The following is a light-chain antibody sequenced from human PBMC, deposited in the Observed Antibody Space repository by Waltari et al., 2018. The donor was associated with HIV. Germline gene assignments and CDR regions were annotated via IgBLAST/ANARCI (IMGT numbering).Light chain of an antibody. CDR2: LEGSGSY. CDR1: SGHSSYI. CDR3: ETWDSNTRV. J-gene: IGLJ3*02. V-gene: IGLV4-60*03. Sequence: QPVLTQSYSASASLGSSVKLTCTLSSGHSSYIIAWHQQQPGKAPRYLMKLEGSGSYNKGSGVPDRFSGSSSGAARYLTISNLQSEDEADYYCETWDSNTRVFGGVTKLTVL.